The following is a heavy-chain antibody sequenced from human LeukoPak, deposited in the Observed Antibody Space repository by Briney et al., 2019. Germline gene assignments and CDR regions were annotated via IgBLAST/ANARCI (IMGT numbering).Heavy chain of an antibody. CDR3: ETGYSSTWYYFDY. D-gene: IGHD6-13*01. J-gene: IGHJ4*02. CDR1: GDSISSDY. Sequence: SETLSLTCTVSGDSISSDYWSWIRQPPGKGLGWIGYIYHSGSTNYNPSPKCRVTISADTSKHQFSLKLASVTAADTAVYYCETGYSSTWYYFDYWGQGTLVTVSS. CDR2: IYHSGST. V-gene: IGHV4-59*01.